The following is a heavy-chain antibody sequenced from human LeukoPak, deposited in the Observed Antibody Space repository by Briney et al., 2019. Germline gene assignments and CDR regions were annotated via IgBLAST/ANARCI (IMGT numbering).Heavy chain of an antibody. CDR1: GGTFSSCA. J-gene: IGHJ4*02. CDR2: IIPIFGTA. D-gene: IGHD2-2*01. CDR3: APYCSSTSCQLN. V-gene: IGHV1-69*13. Sequence: SVKVSCKASGGTFSSCAISWVREAPGQGLEWMGGIIPIFGTANYAQKFQGRVTITADESTSTAYMELSSLRSEDTAVYYCAPYCSSTSCQLNWGQGTLVTVSS.